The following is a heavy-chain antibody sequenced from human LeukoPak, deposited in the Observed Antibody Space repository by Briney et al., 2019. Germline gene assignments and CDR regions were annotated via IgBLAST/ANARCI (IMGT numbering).Heavy chain of an antibody. V-gene: IGHV4-4*07. CDR2: LYISERT. J-gene: IGHJ4*02. CDR1: GGYISSYY. CDR3: ASSYSTSGGSYFDY. D-gene: IGHD6-13*01. Sequence: SETLSLTCIVSGGYISSYYWSWIRQPAGKGLEWIGRLYISERTSYNPSLRSRVTMSVDTSQNQFSLKLNSVTAADTAVYYCASSYSTSGGSYFDYWGQGTLVTVSS.